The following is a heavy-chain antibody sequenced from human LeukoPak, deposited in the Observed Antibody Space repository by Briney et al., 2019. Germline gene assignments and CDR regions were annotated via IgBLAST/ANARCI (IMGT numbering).Heavy chain of an antibody. D-gene: IGHD1-26*01. Sequence: ASVKVSCKASGYTFKNYGISWVRQAPGQGLEWMGWISAYNGNTNYAQKFQGRVTMTTDTSTSTAYMEVRSLRFDDKAIYYCARVLDTGIYYSFFPFEYWGQGTLVTVSS. J-gene: IGHJ4*02. CDR1: GYTFKNYG. CDR2: ISAYNGNT. CDR3: ARVLDTGIYYSFFPFEY. V-gene: IGHV1-18*01.